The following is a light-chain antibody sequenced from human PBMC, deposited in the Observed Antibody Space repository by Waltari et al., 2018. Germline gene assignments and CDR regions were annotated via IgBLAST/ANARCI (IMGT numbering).Light chain of an antibody. J-gene: IGLJ3*02. CDR1: GSAIDVSDF. Sequence: QSALTQPASVSGSPGTSFTISCTGIGSAIDVSDFVHWYQHQPGKAPRVIIYDVTNRPSGISHRFSASKSANTASLTISGLQPEDEGDYYCTSQALDGVVLFGGGTQVTV. CDR3: TSQALDGVVL. V-gene: IGLV2-14*03. CDR2: DVT.